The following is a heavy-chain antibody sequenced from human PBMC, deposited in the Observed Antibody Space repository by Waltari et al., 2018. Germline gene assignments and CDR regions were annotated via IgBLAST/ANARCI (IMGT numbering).Heavy chain of an antibody. J-gene: IGHJ4*02. Sequence: QVQLVQSGAEVKKPGSSVKVSCKASGGPFSTYTINWVAQAPGQGLGWMGNIFPLLDISKYAQKFQGRVTITADKSTGTAYMGLSSLRSEDTAFYYCARGAVYFDNWGQGTLVTVSS. V-gene: IGHV1-69*02. CDR1: GGPFSTYT. CDR3: ARGAVYFDN. CDR2: IFPLLDIS.